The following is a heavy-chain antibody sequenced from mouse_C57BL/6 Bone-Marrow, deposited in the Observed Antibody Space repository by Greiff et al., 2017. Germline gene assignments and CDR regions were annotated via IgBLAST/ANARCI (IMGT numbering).Heavy chain of an antibody. CDR1: GFSLTSYG. J-gene: IGHJ1*03. V-gene: IGHV2-2*01. CDR2: IWSGGST. Sequence: VQLQQSGPGLVQPSQSLSITCTVSGFSLTSYGVHWVRQSPGKGLEWLGVIWSGGSTDYNAAFISRLSISKDNYKSQVFFKMNSLQADDTAIYYCASPGYWYFDVWGTGTTVTVSS. CDR3: ASPGYWYFDV. D-gene: IGHD4-1*01.